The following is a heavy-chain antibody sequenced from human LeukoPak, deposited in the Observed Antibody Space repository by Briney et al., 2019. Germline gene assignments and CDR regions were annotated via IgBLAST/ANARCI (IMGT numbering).Heavy chain of an antibody. V-gene: IGHV3-74*01. CDR1: GFTFSSSW. CDR2: INSDGSST. D-gene: IGHD1-7*01. CDR3: ARDYWWNYDY. J-gene: IGHJ4*02. Sequence: GGSLRLSCAASGFTFSSSWMHWVRQAPEKGLVWVSRINSDGSSTSYADSVKGRFTISRDNSKNTIYLQMDSLRAEDTAIYYCARDYWWNYDYWGQGTLVTVSS.